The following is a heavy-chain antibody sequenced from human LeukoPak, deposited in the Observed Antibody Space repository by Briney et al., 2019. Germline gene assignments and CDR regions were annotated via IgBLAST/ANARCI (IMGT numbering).Heavy chain of an antibody. J-gene: IGHJ6*02. CDR2: ISYDGSNK. CDR1: GFTFSSYA. CDR3: AREPLHTGYYYGMDV. V-gene: IGHV3-30-3*01. Sequence: GGSLRPSCAASGFTFSSYAMHWVRQAPGKGLEWVAVISYDGSNKYYADSVKGRFTISRDNSKNTLYLQMNSLRAEDTAVYYCAREPLHTGYYYGMDVWGQGTTVTVSS. D-gene: IGHD2-8*02.